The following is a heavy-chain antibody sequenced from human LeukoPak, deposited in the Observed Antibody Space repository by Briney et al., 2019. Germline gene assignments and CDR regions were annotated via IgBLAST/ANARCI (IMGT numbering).Heavy chain of an antibody. Sequence: HTGGSLRLSCAASGLTFRSYAMSWVRQAPGKGLEWVSVISGSGGSTNYADSVKGRFTISRDNSKNTLYLQMNSLRADGTAVYYCARGGIYCSSISCYMPGWGQGTLVTVSS. CDR1: GLTFRSYA. V-gene: IGHV3-23*01. J-gene: IGHJ4*02. CDR2: ISGSGGST. CDR3: ARGGIYCSSISCYMPG. D-gene: IGHD2-2*02.